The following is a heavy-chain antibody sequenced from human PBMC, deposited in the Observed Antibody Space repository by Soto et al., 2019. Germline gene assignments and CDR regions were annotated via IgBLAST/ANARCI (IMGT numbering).Heavy chain of an antibody. J-gene: IGHJ6*02. CDR3: ARDFHMVRGVIISNYYYYYGMDV. D-gene: IGHD3-10*01. V-gene: IGHV4-4*02. CDR1: VVFMTSTDG. Sequence: SDTLYLICCVTVVFMTSTDGRRCVRQHPGAGVEWIGEIYHSGSTNYNPSLKSRVTISVDKSKNQFSLKLSSVTAADTAVYYCARDFHMVRGVIISNYYYYYGMDVWGQGTTVS. CDR2: IYHSGST.